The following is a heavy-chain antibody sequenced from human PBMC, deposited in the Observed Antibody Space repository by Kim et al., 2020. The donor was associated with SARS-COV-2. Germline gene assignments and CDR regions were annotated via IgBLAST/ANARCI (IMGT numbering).Heavy chain of an antibody. D-gene: IGHD6-13*01. CDR2: INHSGST. Sequence: SETLSLTCAVYGGSFSGYYWSWIRQPPGKGLEWIGEINHSGSTNYNPSFKSRVTISVDTSKNQFSLKLSSVTAADTAVYYCARGPWQQQGTPYGMDVWGQGTTVTVSS. CDR1: GGSFSGYY. CDR3: ARGPWQQQGTPYGMDV. J-gene: IGHJ6*02. V-gene: IGHV4-34*01.